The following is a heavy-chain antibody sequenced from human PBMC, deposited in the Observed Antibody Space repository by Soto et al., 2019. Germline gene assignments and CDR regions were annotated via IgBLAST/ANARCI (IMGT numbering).Heavy chain of an antibody. CDR1: GGSISSTDYY. J-gene: IGHJ4*02. CDR3: ARGRWSTFDY. D-gene: IGHD2-15*01. V-gene: IGHV4-39*02. CDR2: MYYNVNT. Sequence: PSETLSLTCTVSGGSISSTDYYWGWIRLPPGKGLEWIASMYYNVNTYYNPSLKSRVTISVDTSNNQFSLQLNSVTPEDTAVYYCARGRWSTFDYWGQGAQVTVSS.